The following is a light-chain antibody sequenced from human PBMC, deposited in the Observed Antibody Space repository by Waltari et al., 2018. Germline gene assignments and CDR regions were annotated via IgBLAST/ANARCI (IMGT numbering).Light chain of an antibody. CDR1: QDISRW. Sequence: DIQMTQSPSSVSASVGDRVTITCRASQDISRWLAWYQQKPGQAPRLLIYAVSILHSGVPSRFSGSGSGTDFTLTITSLQPEDFAIYYCQQGDGFHPSTFGQGTRLE. V-gene: IGKV1-12*01. J-gene: IGKJ5*01. CDR2: AVS. CDR3: QQGDGFHPST.